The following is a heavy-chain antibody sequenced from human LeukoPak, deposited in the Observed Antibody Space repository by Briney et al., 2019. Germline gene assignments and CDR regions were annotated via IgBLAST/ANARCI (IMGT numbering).Heavy chain of an antibody. CDR2: INPISGAT. J-gene: IGHJ4*02. V-gene: IGHV1-46*01. Sequence: ASVKVSCKTSGYTFTRYYMQWVRQAPGHGLEWMGIINPISGATDYAQKFQGRVTMTRDTSTSTVYMELSSLRSEDTAMYYCARSMSNGDFWGQGTLVTVSS. D-gene: IGHD2-8*01. CDR3: ARSMSNGDF. CDR1: GYTFTRYY.